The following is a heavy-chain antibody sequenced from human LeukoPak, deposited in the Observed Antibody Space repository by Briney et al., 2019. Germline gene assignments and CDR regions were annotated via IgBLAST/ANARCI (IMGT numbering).Heavy chain of an antibody. V-gene: IGHV1-18*01. D-gene: IGHD5-18*01. CDR3: ATSVIDTAMVDFNYLDY. J-gene: IGHJ4*02. CDR2: ISAYNGNT. Sequence: ASVKVSCKASGYTFTSCGISWVRQAPGQGLEWMGWISAYNGNTNYAQKLQGRVTMTTDTSTSTAYMELRSLRSDDTAVYYCATSVIDTAMVDFNYLDYWGQGTLVTVSS. CDR1: GYTFTSCG.